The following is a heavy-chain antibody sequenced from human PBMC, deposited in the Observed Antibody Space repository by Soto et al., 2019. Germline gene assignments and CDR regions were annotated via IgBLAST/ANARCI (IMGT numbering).Heavy chain of an antibody. V-gene: IGHV3-11*01. Sequence: GGSLRLSCAASGFSFSGSYMTWIRQAPGKGLEWVSKISGNSATTYYADSVRGRFTISRDNAKNSLYLQMNSLRAEDTAVYFCESDPYYYASGLWGQGPLVTVYS. CDR2: ISGNSATT. CDR3: ESDPYYYASGL. D-gene: IGHD3-10*01. CDR1: GFSFSGSY. J-gene: IGHJ4*02.